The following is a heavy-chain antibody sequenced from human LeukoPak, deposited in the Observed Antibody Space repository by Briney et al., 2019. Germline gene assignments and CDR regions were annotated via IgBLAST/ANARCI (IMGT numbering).Heavy chain of an antibody. J-gene: IGHJ4*02. Sequence: QPGGSLRLSCAASGFTFSSHSMNWVRQAPGKGLEWISYISSSGSTIYYADSVKGRFTISRDNAKNSLYLQMNSLRAEDTAVYYCARGSGYSGYDNDYWGQGTLVTVSS. CDR1: GFTFSSHS. CDR2: ISSSGSTI. V-gene: IGHV3-48*04. CDR3: ARGSGYSGYDNDY. D-gene: IGHD5-12*01.